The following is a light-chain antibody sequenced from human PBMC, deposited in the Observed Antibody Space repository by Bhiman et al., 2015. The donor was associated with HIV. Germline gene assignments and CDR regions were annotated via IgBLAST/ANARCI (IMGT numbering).Light chain of an antibody. CDR3: QAWDSSTGGV. CDR2: QNN. V-gene: IGLV3-1*01. J-gene: IGLJ1*01. Sequence: SYELAQPPSVSLSPGQTATITCSGDKLGEKFASWYQQKPGQSPILIIYQNNKRASGIPERISGSNSGNTATLTISGTQAMDEADYYCQAWDSSTGGVFGTGTKVTVL. CDR1: KLGEKF.